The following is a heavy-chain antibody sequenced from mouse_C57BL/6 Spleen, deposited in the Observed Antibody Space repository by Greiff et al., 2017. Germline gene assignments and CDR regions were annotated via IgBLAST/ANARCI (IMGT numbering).Heavy chain of an antibody. Sequence: EVQLQQSGPELVKPGASVKISCKASGYTFTDYYMNWVKQSHGKSLEWIGDINPNNGGTSYNQKFKGKATLTVDKSSSTAYMELRSLTSEDSAVYYCAKWLLRGAYWGQGTLVTVSA. J-gene: IGHJ3*01. V-gene: IGHV1-26*01. CDR3: AKWLLRGAY. CDR2: INPNNGGT. D-gene: IGHD2-3*01. CDR1: GYTFTDYY.